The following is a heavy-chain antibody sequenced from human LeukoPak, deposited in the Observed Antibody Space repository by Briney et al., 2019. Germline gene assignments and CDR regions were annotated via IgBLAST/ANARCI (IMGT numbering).Heavy chain of an antibody. V-gene: IGHV3-33*01. Sequence: GGSLRLSCAASGFTFSSNGMHWVRQAPGKGLEWVAVIWYDGSNKYYADSVKGRFTISRDNSKNTLYLQMNSLRAEDTAVYYCARELRFLEWRTIDYWGQGTLVTVSS. CDR2: IWYDGSNK. D-gene: IGHD3-3*01. CDR3: ARELRFLEWRTIDY. CDR1: GFTFSSNG. J-gene: IGHJ4*02.